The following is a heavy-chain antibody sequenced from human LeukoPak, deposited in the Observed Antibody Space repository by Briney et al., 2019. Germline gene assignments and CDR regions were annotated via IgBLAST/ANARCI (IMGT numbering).Heavy chain of an antibody. CDR3: VRLMGAVTTFDF. D-gene: IGHD4-11*01. V-gene: IGHV3-7*01. Sequence: PGGSLRLSCAASGFFFSNFWMSWVRQAPGKGLEWVASVRPDGGQAYYVDSIKGRFTMYRDNAENSLYLQMSSLGAEDTAVYYCVRLMGAVTTFDFWGQGTLVTVFS. CDR1: GFFFSNFW. J-gene: IGHJ4*02. CDR2: VRPDGGQA.